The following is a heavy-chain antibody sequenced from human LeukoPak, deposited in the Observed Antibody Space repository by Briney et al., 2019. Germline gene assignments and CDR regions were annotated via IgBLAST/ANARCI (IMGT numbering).Heavy chain of an antibody. CDR2: ISYDGSNK. V-gene: IGHV3-30*18. Sequence: KGLEWXXVISYDGSNKYYGDSVKGRFTISRDNSKNTLYLQMNSLRAEDTAVYYCAKQDPVEGYGYDYWGQGTLVTVSS. D-gene: IGHD5-18*01. J-gene: IGHJ4*02. CDR3: AKQDPVEGYGYDY.